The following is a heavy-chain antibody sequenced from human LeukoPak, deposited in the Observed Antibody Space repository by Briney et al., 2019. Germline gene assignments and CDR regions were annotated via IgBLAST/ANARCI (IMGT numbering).Heavy chain of an antibody. D-gene: IGHD3-9*01. Sequence: AGSLRLSCAASGFTFSSYEMNWLRQAPGKGLEWVSYISSSGSTIYYADSVKGRFTISRDNAKNSMDLQMNSLRAEDTAGYYCARSLFWDILAPGAFDIWGQGTMVTVSS. V-gene: IGHV3-48*03. CDR1: GFTFSSYE. CDR3: ARSLFWDILAPGAFDI. CDR2: ISSSGSTI. J-gene: IGHJ3*02.